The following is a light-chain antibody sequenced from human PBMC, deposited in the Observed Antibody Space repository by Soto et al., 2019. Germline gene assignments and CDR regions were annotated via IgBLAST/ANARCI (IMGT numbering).Light chain of an antibody. J-gene: IGKJ2*01. CDR2: AAT. CDR3: QQTYSTPYT. CDR1: QSISYY. Sequence: DLQMTQSPSSLSASVEDRVTITCRANQSISYYVNWFQQKPGKAPKLLIHAATSLQKGVSSRLRGSGSGTDFTLTISSLQPEDFATYFCQQTYSTPYTFGQGTTLEIK. V-gene: IGKV1-39*01.